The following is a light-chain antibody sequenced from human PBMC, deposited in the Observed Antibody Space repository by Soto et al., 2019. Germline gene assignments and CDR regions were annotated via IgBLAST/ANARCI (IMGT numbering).Light chain of an antibody. V-gene: IGLV5-45*03. CDR1: SGINVGTYR. CDR3: MIWHSSAVV. J-gene: IGLJ2*01. Sequence: QPVLTQPSSLSASPGASASLTCTLRSGINVGTYRIYWYQQKPGSPPQYLLRYKSDSDKQQVSGVPSRFSGSKDASANAGILLISGLQYEDEADYYCMIWHSSAVVFGGGTKLTVL. CDR2: YKSDSDK.